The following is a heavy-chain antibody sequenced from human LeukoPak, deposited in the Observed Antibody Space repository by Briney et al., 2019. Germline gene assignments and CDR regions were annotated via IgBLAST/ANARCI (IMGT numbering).Heavy chain of an antibody. CDR3: ARTFYDTLDSDAFDF. J-gene: IGHJ3*01. Sequence: ASVKVSCKASGYTFTGYYMHWVRQAPGQGVEWMGWINPDSGGTKNAQKFQGRVTMTRDTSISTAYMELSRLRSDDTAVYYCARTFYDTLDSDAFDFWGQGTMVIVSS. D-gene: IGHD2/OR15-2a*01. CDR2: INPDSGGT. CDR1: GYTFTGYY. V-gene: IGHV1-2*02.